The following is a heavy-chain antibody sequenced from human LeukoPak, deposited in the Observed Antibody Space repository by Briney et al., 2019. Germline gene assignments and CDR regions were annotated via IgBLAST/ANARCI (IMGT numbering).Heavy chain of an antibody. CDR2: IYYSGST. V-gene: IGHV4-39*07. Sequence: PSETLSLTCTVSGGSISSSSYYWGWIRQPPGKGLEWIGSIYYSGSTYYNPSLKSRVTISVDTSKDQFSLKLSSVTAADTAVYYCARVLRYFDWLPQGMDVWGQGTAVTVSS. CDR3: ARVLRYFDWLPQGMDV. J-gene: IGHJ6*02. D-gene: IGHD3-9*01. CDR1: GGSISSSSYY.